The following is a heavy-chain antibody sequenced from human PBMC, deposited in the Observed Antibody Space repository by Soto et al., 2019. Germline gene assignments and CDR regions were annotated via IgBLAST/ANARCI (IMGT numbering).Heavy chain of an antibody. Sequence: SETLSLTCTVSGGSISSGDYYWSWIRQPPGKGLEWIGYIYYSGSTYYNPSLKSRVTISVDTSKNQFSLKLSSVTAADTAVYYCARAYGELSHIEYWGQGTLVTVSS. V-gene: IGHV4-30-4*01. J-gene: IGHJ4*02. CDR1: GGSISSGDYY. CDR3: ARAYGELSHIEY. D-gene: IGHD3-16*02. CDR2: IYYSGST.